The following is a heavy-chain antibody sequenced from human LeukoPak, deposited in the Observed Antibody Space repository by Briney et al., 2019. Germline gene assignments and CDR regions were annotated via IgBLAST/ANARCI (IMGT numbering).Heavy chain of an antibody. CDR3: ARRLTTTVAL. CDR1: GFTFSNYW. J-gene: IGHJ4*02. Sequence: GGSLRLSCAASGFTFSNYWMAWVRQAPGRGLEWVASIKPDGSVIYYGDSVKGRFTISRDNAKNSLYLQMNSLRAEDTAVYYCARRLTTTVALWGQGTLVTVSS. CDR2: IKPDGSVI. D-gene: IGHD4-23*01. V-gene: IGHV3-7*02.